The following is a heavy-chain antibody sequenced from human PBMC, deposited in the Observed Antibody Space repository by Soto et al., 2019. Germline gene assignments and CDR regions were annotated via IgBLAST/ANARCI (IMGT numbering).Heavy chain of an antibody. CDR2: IHWDDDK. V-gene: IGHV2-5*02. CDR1: GFSLNTIGVG. CDR3: AHRGLRAHHLDY. J-gene: IGHJ4*02. Sequence: QITLKESGPTLVKPTQTLTLTCTFSGFSLNTIGVGVGWIRQPPGKALEWLALIHWDDDKRYSPSLKSRLTITKDTSKNQVVLTMTNMDRVDTATYFCAHRGLRAHHLDYWGQGALVTVSS.